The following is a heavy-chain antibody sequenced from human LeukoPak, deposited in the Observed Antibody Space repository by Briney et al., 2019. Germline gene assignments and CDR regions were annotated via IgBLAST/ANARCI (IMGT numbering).Heavy chain of an antibody. J-gene: IGHJ3*02. D-gene: IGHD3-22*01. CDR1: GYSFTSYW. Sequence: GESLKISCKGSGYSFTSYWIGWVRQMPGKGLEWMGIIYPGDSDTRYSPSFQGQVTISADKSISTAYLQWSSLKASDTAMYYCAGTSYYYDSSGYGAFDAFDIWGQGTMVTVSS. CDR2: IYPGDSDT. V-gene: IGHV5-51*01. CDR3: AGTSYYYDSSGYGAFDAFDI.